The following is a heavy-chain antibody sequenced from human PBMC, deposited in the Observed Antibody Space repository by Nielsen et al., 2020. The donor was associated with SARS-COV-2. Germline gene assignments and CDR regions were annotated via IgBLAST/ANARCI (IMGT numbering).Heavy chain of an antibody. V-gene: IGHV4-39*07. CDR1: GGSISSSSYY. J-gene: IGHJ3*02. D-gene: IGHD3-22*01. CDR2: IYYSGST. Sequence: SETLSLTCTVSGGSISSSSYYWGWIRQPPGKGLEWIGSIYYSGSTYYNPSLKSRVTISVDTSKNQFSLKLSSVTAADTAVYYCSRVVVITRGYAFDIWGQGTMVTVSS. CDR3: SRVVVITRGYAFDI.